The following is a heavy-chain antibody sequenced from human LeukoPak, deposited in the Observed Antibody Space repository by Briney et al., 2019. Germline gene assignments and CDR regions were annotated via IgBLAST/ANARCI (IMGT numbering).Heavy chain of an antibody. V-gene: IGHV4-39*01. Sequence: SETLSLTCTVSGGSISNSSYYWGWIRQPPGKGVEWIGSIYYSGSTYYNPSLKSRVTISVDTSKNQLSLKLSSVTAADTAVYYCARQNSQWLLLRAPTFFDYWGQGTLVTVSS. CDR2: IYYSGST. CDR1: GGSISNSSYY. J-gene: IGHJ4*02. CDR3: ARQNSQWLLLRAPTFFDY. D-gene: IGHD3-22*01.